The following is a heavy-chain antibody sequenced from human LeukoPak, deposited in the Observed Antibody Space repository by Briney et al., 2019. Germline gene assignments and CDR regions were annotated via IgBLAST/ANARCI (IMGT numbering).Heavy chain of an antibody. Sequence: PSETLSLTCTVSGGSISSSYYYWGWIRQPPGKGLEWIGSIYYSGSTYYNPSLKSRVTISVDTSKNQFSLKLRSVTAADTAMYYCAGPKGVRGTFDIWGQGTMVTVSS. J-gene: IGHJ3*02. CDR2: IYYSGST. V-gene: IGHV4-39*01. CDR3: AGPKGVRGTFDI. D-gene: IGHD3-10*01. CDR1: GGSISSSYYY.